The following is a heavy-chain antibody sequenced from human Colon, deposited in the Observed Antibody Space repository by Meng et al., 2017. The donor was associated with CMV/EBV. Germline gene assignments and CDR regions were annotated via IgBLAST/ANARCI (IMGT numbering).Heavy chain of an antibody. J-gene: IGHJ6*02. V-gene: IGHV3-23*03. CDR2: IYSGGSST. Sequence: GESLKISCAASGCTFSSYAMSWVRQAPGKGLEWVSVIYSGGSSTYYADSVKGRFTISRDNAKDSLYLQMNSLRVEDTAVYYCARDNGGYSGRWTEPYYYGMDVWGQGTTVTVSS. CDR1: GCTFSSYA. D-gene: IGHD6-13*01. CDR3: ARDNGGYSGRWTEPYYYGMDV.